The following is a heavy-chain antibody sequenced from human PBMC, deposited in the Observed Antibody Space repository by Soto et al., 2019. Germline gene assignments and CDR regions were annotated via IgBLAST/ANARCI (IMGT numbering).Heavy chain of an antibody. Sequence: VQLVESGGGLVKPGGSLRLSCAASGFTFSDYYMSWIRQAPGKGLEWVSYISSSGSTIYYADSVKGRFTISRDNAKNSLYLQMNSLRAQDTAVYYCARPATEEYSGYEYHYYYMDVWGKGTTVTVSS. J-gene: IGHJ6*03. V-gene: IGHV3-11*01. CDR3: ARPATEEYSGYEYHYYYMDV. CDR1: GFTFSDYY. D-gene: IGHD5-12*01. CDR2: ISSSGSTI.